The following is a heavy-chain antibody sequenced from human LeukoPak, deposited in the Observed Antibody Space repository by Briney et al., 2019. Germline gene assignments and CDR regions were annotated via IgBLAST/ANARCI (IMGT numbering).Heavy chain of an antibody. CDR3: AKAGCSSPTCYANY. D-gene: IGHD2-2*01. J-gene: IGHJ4*02. CDR1: GFNFDDCA. CDR2: ISWNGSGI. V-gene: IGHV3-9*01. Sequence: GGSLRLSCAASGFNFDDCAMHWVRQVPGKGLEWVSSISWNGSGIDYADSVRGRFAISRDNARDSLYLQMNNVRGDDSALYYCAKAGCSSPTCYANYWGQGTLVTVSS.